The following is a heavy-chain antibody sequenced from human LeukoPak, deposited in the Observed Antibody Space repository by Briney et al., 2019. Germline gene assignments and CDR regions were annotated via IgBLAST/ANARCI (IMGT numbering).Heavy chain of an antibody. CDR1: GFTFSTYW. Sequence: GGSLRLSCVASGFTFSTYWMQWVRHTPGQVLMWVARIQNDGSTIYANSVKSRFTSSRDNAKNTVYLQMNSLRVDDTAVYFCTRAITYFYGSVTYDWFESWGQGIRVTVSS. V-gene: IGHV3-74*01. CDR2: IQNDGST. CDR3: TRAITYFYGSVTYDWFES. J-gene: IGHJ5*01. D-gene: IGHD3-10*01.